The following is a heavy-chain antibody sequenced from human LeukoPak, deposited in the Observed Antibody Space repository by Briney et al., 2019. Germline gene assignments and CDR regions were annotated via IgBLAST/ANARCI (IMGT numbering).Heavy chain of an antibody. CDR1: GYTFTSYY. Sequence: GASVKVSCKASGYTFTSYYMHWVRQAPGQGLEWMGWINPTSGDTNYLQKFQGRVIMTRDTSISTAYMELSRVRSDDTAVYYCARGDGDGPARRAFDIWGQGTMVTVSS. D-gene: IGHD7-27*01. V-gene: IGHV1-2*02. CDR3: ARGDGDGPARRAFDI. CDR2: INPTSGDT. J-gene: IGHJ3*02.